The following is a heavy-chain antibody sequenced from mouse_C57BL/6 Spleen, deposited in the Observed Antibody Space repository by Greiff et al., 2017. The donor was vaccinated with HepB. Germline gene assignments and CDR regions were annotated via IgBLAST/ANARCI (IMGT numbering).Heavy chain of an antibody. CDR1: GYSITSGYY. J-gene: IGHJ3*01. V-gene: IGHV3-6*01. D-gene: IGHD2-4*01. Sequence: EVKLVESGPGLVKPSQSLSLTCSVSGYSITSGYYWNWIRQFPGNNLEWMGYISYDGSNNYNPSLKNRISITRDTSTTQFFLKLNSLTTEDTATYYCARGDYDGQFAYWGQGTLVTVSA. CDR3: ARGDYDGQFAY. CDR2: ISYDGSN.